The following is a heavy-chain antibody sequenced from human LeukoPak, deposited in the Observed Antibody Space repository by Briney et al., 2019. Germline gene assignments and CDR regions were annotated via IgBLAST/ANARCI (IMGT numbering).Heavy chain of an antibody. CDR1: GYTFTSYG. Sequence: AASVKVSCKASGYTFTSYGISWVRQAPGQGLEWMGWISAYNGNTNYAQKLQGRVTMTTDTSTSTAYMELRSLRSDDTAVYHCARDLNYDFWSGPSEIDYWGQGTLVTVSS. CDR3: ARDLNYDFWSGPSEIDY. D-gene: IGHD3-3*01. J-gene: IGHJ4*02. CDR2: ISAYNGNT. V-gene: IGHV1-18*01.